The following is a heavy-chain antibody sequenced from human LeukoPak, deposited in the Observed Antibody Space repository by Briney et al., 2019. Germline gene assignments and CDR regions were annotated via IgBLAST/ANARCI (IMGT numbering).Heavy chain of an antibody. V-gene: IGHV3-7*01. D-gene: IGHD3-22*01. Sequence: GGSLRLSCAASGFTSSSYWMTWVRQAPGKGLEWVANIKQDGNEKYYVDSVKGRFTISRDNAKNSLYLQMNSLRAEDTAVYYCARGFDSRFFDKWGQGTLVTVSS. CDR3: ARGFDSRFFDK. CDR2: IKQDGNEK. J-gene: IGHJ4*02. CDR1: GFTSSSYW.